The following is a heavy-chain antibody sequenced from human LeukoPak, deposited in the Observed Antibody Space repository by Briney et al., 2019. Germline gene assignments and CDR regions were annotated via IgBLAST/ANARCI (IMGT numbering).Heavy chain of an antibody. CDR3: ASDPVTTWDNYVDY. J-gene: IGHJ4*02. CDR1: GGTFSSYA. CDR2: IIPSFGTA. D-gene: IGHD4-17*01. Sequence: GASVKVSCKASGGTFSSYAISWVRQAPGQGLEWMGGIIPSFGTANYAQKFQGRVTITADESTSTAYMELSSLRSEDTAVYYCASDPVTTWDNYVDYWGQGTLVTVSS. V-gene: IGHV1-69*13.